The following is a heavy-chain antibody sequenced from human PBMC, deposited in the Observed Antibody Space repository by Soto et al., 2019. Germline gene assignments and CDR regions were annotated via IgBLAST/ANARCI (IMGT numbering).Heavy chain of an antibody. D-gene: IGHD2-2*01. Sequence: GGSLRLSCAASGFTFRGYVMHWVRQAPGKGLQWVAGIWYDGSNKYYTDSVKGRFTISRDNSKRMLYLQMNSLRAEDTAVYFCARGPGCSSTGCYEMGWFDPWGQGTLVTVSS. CDR1: GFTFRGYV. CDR2: IWYDGSNK. J-gene: IGHJ5*02. V-gene: IGHV3-33*01. CDR3: ARGPGCSSTGCYEMGWFDP.